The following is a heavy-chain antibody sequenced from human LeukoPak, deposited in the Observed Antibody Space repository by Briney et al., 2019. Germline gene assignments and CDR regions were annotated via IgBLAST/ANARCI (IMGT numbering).Heavy chain of an antibody. D-gene: IGHD3-10*02. CDR3: AKDVFGVGFDI. V-gene: IGHV3-30*18. CDR1: GFTFSSYG. Sequence: TSLRLSCAASGFTFSSYGMHWVRQAPGKGLEWVAVISYDGSNKYYADSVKGRFTISRDNSKNTLYLQMNSLRAEDTAVYYCAKDVFGVGFDIWGQGTMVTVSS. J-gene: IGHJ3*02. CDR2: ISYDGSNK.